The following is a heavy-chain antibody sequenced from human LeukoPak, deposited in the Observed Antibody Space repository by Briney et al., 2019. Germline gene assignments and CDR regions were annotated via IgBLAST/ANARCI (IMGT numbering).Heavy chain of an antibody. J-gene: IGHJ4*02. CDR1: GYTFTGYY. CDR2: INPNSGGT. Sequence: ASVKVSCTASGYTFTGYYMHWVRQAPGQGLEWMGWINPNSGGTNYAQKFQGRVTMTRDTSISTAYMELSRLRSDDTAVYYCARDRWEWFSAYYFDYWGQGTLVTVSS. D-gene: IGHD3-3*01. CDR3: ARDRWEWFSAYYFDY. V-gene: IGHV1-2*02.